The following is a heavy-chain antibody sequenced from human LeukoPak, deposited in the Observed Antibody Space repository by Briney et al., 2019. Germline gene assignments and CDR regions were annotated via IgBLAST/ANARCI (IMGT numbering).Heavy chain of an antibody. CDR3: ARGEIDY. Sequence: GSLRLSCAASGFTFNNYGMSWVRQAPGKGLEWVSAISAGGGSTYYADSVKGRFTISRDNSKNTLYLQMNSLRAEDTAVYYCARGEIDYWGQGTLVTVSS. CDR2: ISAGGGST. J-gene: IGHJ4*02. CDR1: GFTFNNYG. V-gene: IGHV3-23*01.